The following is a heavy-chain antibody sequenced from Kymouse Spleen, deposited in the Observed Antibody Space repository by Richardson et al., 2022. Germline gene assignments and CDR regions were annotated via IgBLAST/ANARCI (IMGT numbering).Heavy chain of an antibody. CDR3: ATYYYGSGSYYNVGY. J-gene: IGHJ4*02. CDR1: GGSISSSSYY. D-gene: IGHD3-10*01. V-gene: IGHV4-39*01. Sequence: QLQLQESGPGLVKPSETLSLTCTVSGGSISSSSYYWGWIRQPPGKGLEWIGSIYYSGSTYYNPSLKSRVTISVDTSKNQFSLKLSSVTAADTAVYYCATYYYGSGSYYNVGYWGQGTLVTVSS. CDR2: IYYSGST.